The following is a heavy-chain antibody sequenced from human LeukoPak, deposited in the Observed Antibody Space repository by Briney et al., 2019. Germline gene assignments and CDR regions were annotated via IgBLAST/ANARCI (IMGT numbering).Heavy chain of an antibody. CDR1: GGSISGYY. CDR2: VYYSGST. V-gene: IGHV4-59*08. Sequence: PSETLSLTCTVSGGSISGYYWSWIRQPPGKGLGRIGYVYYSGSTNYNPSLKSRVTISVDTSKNQFSLKLNSVTAADTAVYYCARYGGSPSNYFDYWGQGTLVTVSS. J-gene: IGHJ4*02. D-gene: IGHD1-26*01. CDR3: ARYGGSPSNYFDY.